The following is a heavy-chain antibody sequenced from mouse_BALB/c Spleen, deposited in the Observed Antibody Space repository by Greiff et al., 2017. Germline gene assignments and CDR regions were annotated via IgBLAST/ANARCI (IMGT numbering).Heavy chain of an antibody. Sequence: SGAELARPGASVKLSCKASGYTFTSYWMQWVKQRPGQGLEWIGAIYPGDGDTRYTQKFKGKATLTADKSSSTAYMQLSSLASEDSAVYYCARLGPPYYFDYWGQGTTLTVSS. CDR3: ARLGPPYYFDY. CDR1: GYTFTSYW. V-gene: IGHV1-87*01. J-gene: IGHJ2*01. CDR2: IYPGDGDT.